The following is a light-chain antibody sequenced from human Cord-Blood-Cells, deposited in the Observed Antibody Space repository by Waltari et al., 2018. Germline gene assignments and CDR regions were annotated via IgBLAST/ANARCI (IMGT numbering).Light chain of an antibody. Sequence: EIVLTQSPGTLSLSPGERATLACRASQSVSSSYLAWYLQKPGQAPRLLVYGSSRRATGIPDRFSGSGSGTDFTLTISRLEPEDFAVYYCQQYGSSPTFGQGTKVEIK. CDR2: GSS. CDR3: QQYGSSPT. V-gene: IGKV3-20*01. CDR1: QSVSSSY. J-gene: IGKJ1*01.